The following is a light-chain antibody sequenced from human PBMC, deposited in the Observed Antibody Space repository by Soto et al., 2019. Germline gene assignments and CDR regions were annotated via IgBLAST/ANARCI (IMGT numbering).Light chain of an antibody. CDR2: GGS. CDR1: QSVSSNY. V-gene: IGKV3-20*01. CDR3: QQFGSSRST. J-gene: IGKJ2*01. Sequence: VLTKSPGTLSLSPGERATLSCRASQSVSSNYLAWYQQRPGQAPRLLIYGGSTRATGIPDRFSGSGSGTDFTLTISRLEPEDFAVYYCQQFGSSRSTFGQGTKLEIK.